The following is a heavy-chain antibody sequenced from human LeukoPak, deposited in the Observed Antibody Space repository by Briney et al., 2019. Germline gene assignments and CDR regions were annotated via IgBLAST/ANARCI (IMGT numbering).Heavy chain of an antibody. J-gene: IGHJ4*02. Sequence: SYAFHWVRHAPGKGLEWIAFISYDGSNRFYADSVKGRFTISRGNSKNTLYLQMNSLRAEDTAVYYCARDLGPTYCILDYWGQGTLVTVSS. V-gene: IGHV3-30-3*01. CDR3: ARDLGPTYCILDY. CDR1: SYA. D-gene: IGHD3-16*01. CDR2: ISYDGSNR.